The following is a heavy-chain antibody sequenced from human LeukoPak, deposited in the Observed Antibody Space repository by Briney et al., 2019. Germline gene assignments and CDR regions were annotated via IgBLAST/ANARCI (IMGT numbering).Heavy chain of an antibody. V-gene: IGHV1-46*01. J-gene: IGHJ4*02. D-gene: IGHD6-13*01. CDR2: INLNGGST. CDR1: GYTFTIHY. CDR3: ARAAIAAEGPLH. Sequence: ASVSVSFKASGYTFTIHYVHWLRQAHAQGQEWMGVINLNGGSTRYAQKFQGRVTMTSDTSTSTVYMELSSLGSEDTAVYYCARAAIAAEGPLHWGQGTLVTVSS.